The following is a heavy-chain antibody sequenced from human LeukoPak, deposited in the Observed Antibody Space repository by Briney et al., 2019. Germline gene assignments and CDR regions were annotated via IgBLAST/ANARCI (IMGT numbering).Heavy chain of an antibody. Sequence: PGGFLRLSCAASGFTFSDYYMSWIRQAPGKGLECVSYISSSGNTTYHADSVKGRFTISRGNAKNSLYLQMSSLRAEDTAVYYCARDGGSSWYFDYWGQGTLVTVSS. CDR1: GFTFSDYY. D-gene: IGHD6-13*01. CDR3: ARDGGSSWYFDY. J-gene: IGHJ4*02. CDR2: ISSSGNTT. V-gene: IGHV3-11*04.